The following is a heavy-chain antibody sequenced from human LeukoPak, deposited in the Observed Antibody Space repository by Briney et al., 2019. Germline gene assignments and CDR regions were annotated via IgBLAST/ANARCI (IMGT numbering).Heavy chain of an antibody. CDR1: GFTFSSYG. Sequence: GSLRLSCAASGFTFSSYGMHWVRQAPGKGLDWVAVIWYDGSNKYYADSVKGRFTISRDNSKNTLYLQMNSLRAEDTAVYYCARGWYYYDSSGYYYLDYWGQGTLVTVSS. CDR3: ARGWYYYDSSGYYYLDY. J-gene: IGHJ4*02. V-gene: IGHV3-33*01. D-gene: IGHD3-22*01. CDR2: IWYDGSNK.